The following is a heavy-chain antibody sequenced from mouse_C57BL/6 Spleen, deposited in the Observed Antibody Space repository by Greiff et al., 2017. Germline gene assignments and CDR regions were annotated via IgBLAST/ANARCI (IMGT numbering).Heavy chain of an antibody. CDR3: ACDITTVVGAMDY. CDR1: GYTFTDYY. J-gene: IGHJ4*01. D-gene: IGHD1-1*01. V-gene: IGHV1-77*01. Sequence: QVQLQQSGAELVKPGASVMISCKASGYTFTDYYINWVKQRPGQGLEWIGKIGPGSGSTYYNEKFKGKATLTADKSSSTAYMQLSSLTSEGSAVYFCACDITTVVGAMDYWGQGTSVTVSS. CDR2: IGPGSGST.